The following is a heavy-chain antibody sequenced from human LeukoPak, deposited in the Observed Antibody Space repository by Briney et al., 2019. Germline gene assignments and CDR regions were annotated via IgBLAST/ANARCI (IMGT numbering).Heavy chain of an antibody. Sequence: SQTLSLTCAISGDSVSSNSAAWNWIRQSPSRGLEWLGRIYYRSKWYNDYAVSVKSRITINPDTSKNQVSLQLKSVTPEDTAVYYCARQYSSGWIYYYGLDVWGKGTTVTVSS. CDR3: ARQYSSGWIYYYGLDV. D-gene: IGHD6-25*01. CDR1: GDSVSSNSAA. J-gene: IGHJ6*04. V-gene: IGHV6-1*01. CDR2: IYYRSKWYN.